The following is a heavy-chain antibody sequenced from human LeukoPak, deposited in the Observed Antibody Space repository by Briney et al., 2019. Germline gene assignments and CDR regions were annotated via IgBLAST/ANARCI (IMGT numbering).Heavy chain of an antibody. Sequence: PGGSLRLSCAASGFTFDDYTMHCVRQAPGKGLEWVSLISWDGGSTYYADSVKGRFTISRDNSKNSLYLQMNSLRTEDTALYYCAKDRHCSGGSCYSSFFDYWGQGTLVTVSS. V-gene: IGHV3-43*01. D-gene: IGHD2-15*01. CDR3: AKDRHCSGGSCYSSFFDY. J-gene: IGHJ4*02. CDR1: GFTFDDYT. CDR2: ISWDGGST.